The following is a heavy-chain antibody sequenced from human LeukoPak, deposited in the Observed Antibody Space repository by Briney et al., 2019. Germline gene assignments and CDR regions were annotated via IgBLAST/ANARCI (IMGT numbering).Heavy chain of an antibody. CDR2: IYYSGST. V-gene: IGHV4-39*01. D-gene: IGHD4-17*01. Sequence: SETLSLTCTVSGGSISSSSYYWGWIRQPPGKGLEWIGSIYYSGSTYYNPSLKSRVTISVDTSKNQFSLKLSSVTAADTAVYYCARAASGTVTFDYWGQGTLVTVSS. CDR1: GGSISSSSYY. CDR3: ARAASGTVTFDY. J-gene: IGHJ4*02.